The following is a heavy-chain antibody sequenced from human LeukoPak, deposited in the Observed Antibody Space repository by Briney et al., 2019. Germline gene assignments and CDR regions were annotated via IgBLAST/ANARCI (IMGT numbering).Heavy chain of an antibody. Sequence: AGGSLRLSCAASGFTFSSYSMNWVRQALGKGLEWVSSISSSSSYIYYADSVRSGFTISRDNAKNTLYLQMNSLRAEDTAVYYCARVYYDTSGHDYYYYYGIQVWGQGTTVTVSS. CDR2: ISSSSSYI. D-gene: IGHD3-22*01. CDR1: GFTFSSYS. CDR3: ARVYYDTSGHDYYYYYGIQV. V-gene: IGHV3-21*01. J-gene: IGHJ6*02.